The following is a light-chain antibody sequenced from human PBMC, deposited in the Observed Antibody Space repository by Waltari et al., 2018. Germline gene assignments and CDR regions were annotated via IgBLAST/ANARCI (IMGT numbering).Light chain of an antibody. J-gene: IGLJ2*01. CDR1: GSDVGSYNL. V-gene: IGLV2-23*02. Sequence: QSALTKPASVSGSPGQSITISCRGTGSDVGSYNLVSWYQQHPGKAPKLIIYEVNMRPSGVSDRFSGSKSGVTASLTISGLQAEDEAVYFCCSFATNSIVIFGGGTKLTVL. CDR2: EVN. CDR3: CSFATNSIVI.